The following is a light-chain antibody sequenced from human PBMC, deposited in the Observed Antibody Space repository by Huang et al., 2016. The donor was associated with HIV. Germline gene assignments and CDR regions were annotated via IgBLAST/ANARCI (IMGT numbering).Light chain of an antibody. CDR1: QSVLDSSNKKNS. CDR3: QQYYSTPA. V-gene: IGKV4-1*01. Sequence: DIVMTQSPDSLPVSLGERATINCKSSQSVLDSSNKKNSLAWYQQKPGQPPKLLLYWASVRESGVPDRCRGSGSGTEFTLTINNLQAEDVAVYYCQQYYSTPAFGQGTNVDI. J-gene: IGKJ1*01. CDR2: WAS.